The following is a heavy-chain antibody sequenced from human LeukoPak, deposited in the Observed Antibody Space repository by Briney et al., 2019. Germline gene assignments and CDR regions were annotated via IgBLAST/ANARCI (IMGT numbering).Heavy chain of an antibody. CDR1: GFTLSSNY. J-gene: IGHJ4*02. CDR3: ASANFWSRYSFDY. Sequence: GGSLRLSCAASGFTLSSNYMSWVRQAPGKGLEGVSGIYSGGSTYYADSVKGRFTISRDNSKNTLYLQMNSLRAEDTAVYYCASANFWSRYSFDYWGQGTLVTVSS. D-gene: IGHD3-3*01. CDR2: IYSGGST. V-gene: IGHV3-53*01.